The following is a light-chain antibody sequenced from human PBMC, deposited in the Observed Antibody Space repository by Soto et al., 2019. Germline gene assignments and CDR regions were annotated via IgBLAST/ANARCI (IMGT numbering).Light chain of an antibody. CDR3: SSYTTSNTLV. J-gene: IGLJ2*01. CDR2: EVS. V-gene: IGLV2-14*01. CDR1: SGDIGSYDY. Sequence: QSALTQPASVSGSPGQSITISCTGTSGDIGSYDYVSWYQQPPGKAPKLILYEVSNRPSGISNRFSGSKSGSMASLTISGLQSEDEADYFCSSYTTSNTLVFGGGTKLTV.